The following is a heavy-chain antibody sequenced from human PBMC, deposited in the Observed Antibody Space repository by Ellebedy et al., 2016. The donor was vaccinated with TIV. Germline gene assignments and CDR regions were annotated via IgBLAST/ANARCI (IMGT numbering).Heavy chain of an antibody. CDR2: IRDDGSNK. CDR3: AKDGGSRWFPHWFAP. V-gene: IGHV3-30*02. D-gene: IGHD6-13*01. Sequence: PGGSLRLSCAASGFTFSSYGMHWVRQAPGKGLEWVAFIRDDGSNKDYADSVKGRFTISRDSSKHTVYLQMNSLRAEDTAVYYFAKDGGSRWFPHWFAPWGQGTLVTVSS. CDR1: GFTFSSYG. J-gene: IGHJ5*02.